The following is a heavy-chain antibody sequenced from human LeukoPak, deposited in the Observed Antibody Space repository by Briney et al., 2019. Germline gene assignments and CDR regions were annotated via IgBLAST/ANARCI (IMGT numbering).Heavy chain of an antibody. J-gene: IGHJ6*02. CDR1: GFTFSSYG. V-gene: IGHV3-33*08. CDR3: ARDGYSRSYDFWSGYYPQGYYYGMDV. D-gene: IGHD3-3*01. Sequence: PGGSLRLSCAASGFTFSSYGMHWVRQAPGKGLEWVAVIWYDGSNKYYADSVKGRFTISRDNSKNTLYLQMNSLRAEDTAVYYCARDGYSRSYDFWSGYYPQGYYYGMDVWGQGTTVTVSS. CDR2: IWYDGSNK.